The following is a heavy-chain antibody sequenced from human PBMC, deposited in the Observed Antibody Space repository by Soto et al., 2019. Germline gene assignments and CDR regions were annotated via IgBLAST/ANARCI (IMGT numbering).Heavy chain of an antibody. D-gene: IGHD3-16*02. CDR1: GLTFSNYA. Sequence: QVQLVESGGGVVQPGRSLRLSCAASGLTFSNYAMHWVRQAPGKGVEWVAVISYDGSDKYYADSVKGRFTISRDNSKSTLNMQMNSLRADDTAVYYCAKALGELSPESYDYWGQGTLITVSS. CDR3: AKALGELSPESYDY. J-gene: IGHJ4*02. V-gene: IGHV3-30*18. CDR2: ISYDGSDK.